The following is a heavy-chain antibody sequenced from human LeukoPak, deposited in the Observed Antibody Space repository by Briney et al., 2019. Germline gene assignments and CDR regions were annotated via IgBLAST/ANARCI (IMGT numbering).Heavy chain of an antibody. CDR1: GGSFSGYY. J-gene: IGHJ5*02. CDR2: INHSGST. CDR3: ARLFESSSWFNWFDP. Sequence: SETLSLTCAVYGGSFSGYYWSWIRQPPGKGLEWIGEINHSGSTNYNPSLKSRVTISVDTSKNQFSLKLSSVTAADSAVYYCARLFESSSWFNWFDPWGQGTLVTVSS. D-gene: IGHD6-13*01. V-gene: IGHV4-34*01.